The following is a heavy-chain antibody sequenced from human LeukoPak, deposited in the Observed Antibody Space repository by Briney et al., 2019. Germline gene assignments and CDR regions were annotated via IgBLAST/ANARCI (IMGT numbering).Heavy chain of an antibody. Sequence: ASVKASCKASGYTFTGYYMHWVRQAPGQGLEWMGWISAYNGNTNYAQKLQGRVTMTTDTSTSAAYMELRSLRSDDTAVYYCARYANYYYYYMDVWGKGTTVTVSS. J-gene: IGHJ6*03. V-gene: IGHV1-18*04. CDR1: GYTFTGYY. D-gene: IGHD2-2*01. CDR3: ARYANYYYYYMDV. CDR2: ISAYNGNT.